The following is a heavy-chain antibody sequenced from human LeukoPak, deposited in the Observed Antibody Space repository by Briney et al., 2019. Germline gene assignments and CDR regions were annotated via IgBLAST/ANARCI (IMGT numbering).Heavy chain of an antibody. CDR1: GFIVGNNY. CDR3: ARGHDFWSGYPDY. J-gene: IGHJ4*02. Sequence: GGSLRLSCAASGFIVGNNYMSWVRQAPGKGLEWVSVIYSGGSTYYADSVKGRFTISRDNSKNTLYLQMDSLRAEDTAVYYCARGHDFWSGYPDYWGQGTLVTVSS. D-gene: IGHD3-3*01. CDR2: IYSGGST. V-gene: IGHV3-66*02.